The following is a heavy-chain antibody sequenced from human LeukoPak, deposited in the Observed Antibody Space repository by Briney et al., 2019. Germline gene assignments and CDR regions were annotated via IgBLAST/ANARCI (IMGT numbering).Heavy chain of an antibody. V-gene: IGHV4-59*01. J-gene: IGHJ1*01. CDR2: IYYSGST. Sequence: SETLSLTCTVSGGSISSYYWNWIRQHPGKGLEWIGYIYYSGSTNYNPSLKSRVTISVDTSKNQFSLKLSSVTAADTVVYYCARGGWYPESFQHWGQGALVTVSS. D-gene: IGHD6-19*01. CDR1: GGSISSYY. CDR3: ARGGWYPESFQH.